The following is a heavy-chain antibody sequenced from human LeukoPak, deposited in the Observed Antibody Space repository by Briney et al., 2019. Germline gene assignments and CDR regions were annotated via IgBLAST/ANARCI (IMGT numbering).Heavy chain of an antibody. Sequence: GGSLRLSCAASGFTFSSYEMKWVRQAPGKGLEWVSYISSSGSTIYYADSVKGRFTISRDNAKNSLYLQMNSLRAEDTAVYYCARGDRNIVVVPAARGDFGYWGQGTLVTVSS. V-gene: IGHV3-48*03. CDR2: ISSSGSTI. CDR3: ARGDRNIVVVPAARGDFGY. J-gene: IGHJ4*02. D-gene: IGHD2-2*01. CDR1: GFTFSSYE.